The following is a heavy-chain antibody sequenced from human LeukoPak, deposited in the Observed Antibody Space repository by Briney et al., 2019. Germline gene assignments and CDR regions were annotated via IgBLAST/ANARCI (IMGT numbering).Heavy chain of an antibody. D-gene: IGHD1-26*01. Sequence: SETLSLACTVSGGSISSYYWSWIRQPAGKGLEWIGRIYTSGSTNYNASLKSRVSMSVDTSKNQFSLKLSSVTAADTAVFYCARDNSGSYREFDYWGQGTLVTVSS. CDR1: GGSISSYY. CDR3: ARDNSGSYREFDY. CDR2: IYTSGST. V-gene: IGHV4-4*07. J-gene: IGHJ4*02.